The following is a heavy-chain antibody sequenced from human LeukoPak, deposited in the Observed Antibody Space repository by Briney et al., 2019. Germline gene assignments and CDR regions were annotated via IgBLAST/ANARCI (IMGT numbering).Heavy chain of an antibody. CDR3: ARTVGATSTSFDY. CDR2: ISYSGST. V-gene: IGHV4-59*08. CDR1: GGSISSYY. D-gene: IGHD1-26*01. J-gene: IGHJ4*02. Sequence: PSETLSLTCTVSGGSISSYYWSWIRQSPGKGLEWIGYISYSGSTNYNPSLKSRVTISVDTSKNQFSLRLRSVAAADTAVYYCARTVGATSTSFDYGGQGTLVTASS.